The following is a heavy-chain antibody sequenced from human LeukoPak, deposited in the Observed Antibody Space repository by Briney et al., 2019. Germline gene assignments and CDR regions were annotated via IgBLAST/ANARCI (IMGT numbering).Heavy chain of an antibody. D-gene: IGHD3-16*01. J-gene: IGHJ3*02. CDR1: GYTFTSYD. Sequence: ASVKVSCKATGYTFTSYDINWVRQATGQGLEWMGWMNPNSGNTGNAQNFQGRVTMTRSTSISTAYMELSSRRSEDTAVYYCARSRGVLGGGFDAFNIWGQGTMVTVSS. CDR3: ARSRGVLGGGFDAFNI. CDR2: MNPNSGNT. V-gene: IGHV1-8*01.